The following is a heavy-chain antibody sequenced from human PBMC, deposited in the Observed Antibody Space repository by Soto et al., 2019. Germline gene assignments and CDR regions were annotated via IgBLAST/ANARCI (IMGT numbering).Heavy chain of an antibody. CDR3: ARSSEGYYDSSGYRLDY. J-gene: IGHJ4*02. CDR2: INPSGGST. Sequence: QVQLVQSGAEVKKPGASVKVSCKASGYTFTSYYMHWVRQAPGQGLEWMGIINPSGGSTSYAQKFQGRVTMTRDTSTSTVYMELSSLRSEDTAVYYCARSSEGYYDSSGYRLDYWGQGTLVTVSS. V-gene: IGHV1-46*01. CDR1: GYTFTSYY. D-gene: IGHD3-22*01.